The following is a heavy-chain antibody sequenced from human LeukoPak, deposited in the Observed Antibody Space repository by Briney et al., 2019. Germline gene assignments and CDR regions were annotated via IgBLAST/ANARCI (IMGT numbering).Heavy chain of an antibody. Sequence: ASVQVSCQASGYTFTSYGISWVRQAPGQGLEWMGWISAYNGNTNYAQKLQGRVTMTTDTSTSTAYMELRSLRSDDTAVYYYARERPIAAAGEGKNWFDPWGQGTLVTVSS. V-gene: IGHV1-18*01. D-gene: IGHD6-13*01. CDR1: GYTFTSYG. CDR2: ISAYNGNT. CDR3: ARERPIAAAGEGKNWFDP. J-gene: IGHJ5*02.